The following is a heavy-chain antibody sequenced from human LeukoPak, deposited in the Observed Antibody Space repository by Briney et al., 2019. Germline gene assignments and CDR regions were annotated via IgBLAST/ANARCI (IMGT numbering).Heavy chain of an antibody. J-gene: IGHJ4*02. D-gene: IGHD3-16*02. CDR2: IYYSGST. CDR3: ARSHHYDYVWGSYLPFDY. V-gene: IGHV4-31*03. CDR1: GGSISSGGYY. Sequence: SETLSLTCTVSGGSISSGGYYWSWIRQHPGKGLEWIGYIYYSGSTYYNPSLKSRVTISVDTSKNQFSLKLSSVTAADTAVYYCARSHHYDYVWGSYLPFDYWGQGTLVTVSS.